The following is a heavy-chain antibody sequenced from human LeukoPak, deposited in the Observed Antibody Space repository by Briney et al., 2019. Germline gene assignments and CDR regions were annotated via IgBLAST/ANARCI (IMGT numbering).Heavy chain of an antibody. V-gene: IGHV1-2*02. Sequence: ASVKVSCKASGYTFTSFDINWVRQATGQGLEWMGWINPNSGGTNYAQKFQGRVTMTRDTSISTAYMELSRLRSDDTAVYYCARDPIPGSGWYDYWGQGTLVTVSS. J-gene: IGHJ4*02. CDR1: GYTFTSFD. D-gene: IGHD6-19*01. CDR2: INPNSGGT. CDR3: ARDPIPGSGWYDY.